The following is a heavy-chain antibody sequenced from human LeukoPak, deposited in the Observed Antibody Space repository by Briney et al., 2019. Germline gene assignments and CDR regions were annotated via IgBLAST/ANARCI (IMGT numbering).Heavy chain of an antibody. CDR3: AKGGSYYELDY. Sequence: PGGSLRLSCVASGFTFEDYAMHWVRQAPGKGLEWVSGISWNSGSIGYADSVKGRFTISRDNAKNSLYVQMNSLRAEDMALYYCAKGGSYYELDYWGQGTLVTVSS. D-gene: IGHD1-26*01. J-gene: IGHJ4*02. CDR2: ISWNSGSI. CDR1: GFTFEDYA. V-gene: IGHV3-9*03.